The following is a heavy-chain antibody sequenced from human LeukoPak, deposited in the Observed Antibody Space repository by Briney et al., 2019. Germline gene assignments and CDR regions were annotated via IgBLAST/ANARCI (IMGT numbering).Heavy chain of an antibody. J-gene: IGHJ4*02. Sequence: QTGGSPRLSCAASGFTFSSYGMHWVRQAPGKGLEWVAVISYDGSNKYYADSVKGRFTISRDNSKNTLYLQMNSLRAEDTAVYYCAKDKYRFVVVTALDYWGQGTLVTVSS. CDR3: AKDKYRFVVVTALDY. D-gene: IGHD2-21*02. CDR1: GFTFSSYG. CDR2: ISYDGSNK. V-gene: IGHV3-30*18.